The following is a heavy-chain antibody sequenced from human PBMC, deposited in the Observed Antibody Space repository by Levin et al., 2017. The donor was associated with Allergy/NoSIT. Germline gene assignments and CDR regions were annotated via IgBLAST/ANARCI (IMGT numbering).Heavy chain of an antibody. CDR1: GFTFSSYG. Sequence: PGGSLRLSCAASGFTFSSYGMHWVRQAPGKGLEWVAVIWYDGSNKYYADSVKGRFTISRDNSKNTLYLQMNSLRAEDTAVYYCARDPHWNYGMDVWGQGTTVTVSS. D-gene: IGHD1-1*01. CDR3: ARDPHWNYGMDV. V-gene: IGHV3-33*01. J-gene: IGHJ6*02. CDR2: IWYDGSNK.